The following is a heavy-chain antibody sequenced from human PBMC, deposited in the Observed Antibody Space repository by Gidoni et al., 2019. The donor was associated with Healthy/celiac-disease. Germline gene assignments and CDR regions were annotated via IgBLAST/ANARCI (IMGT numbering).Heavy chain of an antibody. D-gene: IGHD4-17*01. J-gene: IGHJ6*02. CDR1: GFTFSRSG. CDR2: ISKDGSNK. CDR3: AKDGTSFDYGDNYYYYYGMDV. V-gene: IGHV3-30*18. Sequence: QVQLVESGAGVVQPGRSLRLSCTASGFTFSRSGIPSVRQAPGKGLEWVGGISKDGSNKYDADSVKSRVTIARDNSKKTLYLQMNSLRAEETAVYYCAKDGTSFDYGDNYYYYYGMDVWGQGTTVTVSS.